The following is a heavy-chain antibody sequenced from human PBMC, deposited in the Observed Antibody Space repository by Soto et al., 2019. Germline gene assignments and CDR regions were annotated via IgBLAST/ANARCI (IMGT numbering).Heavy chain of an antibody. CDR2: IYWNDST. CDR3: AHGAKAAVTRAFGS. D-gene: IGHD4-17*01. V-gene: IGHV2-5*01. CDR1: GFSLNTRGVS. Sequence: SGPTLVNPTQHLTLTCTFSGFSLNTRGVSVGWIRQPPGKALEWLALIYWNDSTRVCPSQKCRLTVTKDASNNQGVLEMTNMAPVDTATYYCAHGAKAAVTRAFGSWGKRTLVSV. J-gene: IGHJ4*02.